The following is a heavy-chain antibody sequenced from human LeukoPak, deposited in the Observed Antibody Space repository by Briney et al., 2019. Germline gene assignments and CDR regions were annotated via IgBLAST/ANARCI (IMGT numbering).Heavy chain of an antibody. CDR3: ARELAWELGMAFDT. CDR1: GYTFTGYY. J-gene: IGHJ3*02. D-gene: IGHD1-26*01. CDR2: INPNSGGT. Sequence: ASVKVSCKASGYTFTGYYMHWVRQAPGQGLEWMGWINPNSGGTNYAQKFQGRVTMTRDTSISTAYMELSRLRSDDTAVYYCARELAWELGMAFDTWGQGTMVTVSS. V-gene: IGHV1-2*02.